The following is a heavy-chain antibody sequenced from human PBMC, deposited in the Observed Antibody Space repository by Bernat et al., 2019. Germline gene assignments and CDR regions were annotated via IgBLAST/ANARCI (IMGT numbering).Heavy chain of an antibody. Sequence: EVQLVESGGGLVQPGGSLRLSCAASGFTFSSYEMNWVRQAPGKGLEWVSYISSSGSTIYYADSVKGRFTISRDNAKNSLYLQMNSLRAEDTAVYYCAGDTDTAMVRDYWGQGTLVTVSS. CDR3: AGDTDTAMVRDY. V-gene: IGHV3-48*03. CDR1: GFTFSSYE. CDR2: ISSSGSTI. D-gene: IGHD5-18*01. J-gene: IGHJ4*02.